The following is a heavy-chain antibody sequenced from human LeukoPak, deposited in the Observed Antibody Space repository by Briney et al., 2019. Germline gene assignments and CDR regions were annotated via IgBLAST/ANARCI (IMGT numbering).Heavy chain of an antibody. Sequence: ASVKVPCKASGYTLTGYYMHWVRQAPGQGREWMGWINPNSCGTNYAQKFQGGVTMTRDTSISTAYMELSRLRSDDTAVYSCAKGASPQIVVVPAAGGHDAFDIWGQGTMVTVSS. D-gene: IGHD2-2*01. V-gene: IGHV1-2*02. CDR1: GYTLTGYY. J-gene: IGHJ3*02. CDR3: AKGASPQIVVVPAAGGHDAFDI. CDR2: INPNSCGT.